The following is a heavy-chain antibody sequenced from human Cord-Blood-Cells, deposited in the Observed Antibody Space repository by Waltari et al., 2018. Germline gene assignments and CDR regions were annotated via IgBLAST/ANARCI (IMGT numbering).Heavy chain of an antibody. V-gene: IGHV1-2*02. J-gene: IGHJ3*02. CDR1: GYAFTASY. D-gene: IGHD4-4*01. CDR2: INPNSGGT. CDR3: AREVQTEYSNFAFDI. Sequence: QVQLVQSGAAVEKPGASVKVSCRGSGYAFTASYMHRLRQAPGQGREWMGWINPNSGGTNYAQKFQGRVTMTRDTSISTAYMELSRLRSDDTAVYYCAREVQTEYSNFAFDIWGQGTMVTVSS.